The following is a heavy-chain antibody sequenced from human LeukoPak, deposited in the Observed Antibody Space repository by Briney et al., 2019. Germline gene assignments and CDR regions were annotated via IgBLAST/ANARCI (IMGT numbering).Heavy chain of an antibody. CDR1: GFSFSTYW. CDR2: RKQDGSEK. CDR3: ARVGFGEVVW. V-gene: IGHV3-7*04. J-gene: IGHJ4*02. Sequence: GGSLRLSCATSGFSFSTYWMTWVRQAPGKGLEWVANRKQDGSEKYYDASVQGRFTISRDNAKKSLYLQMSSGRVEDTAVYSCARVGFGEVVWWGQGTLVTVSS. D-gene: IGHD3-10*01.